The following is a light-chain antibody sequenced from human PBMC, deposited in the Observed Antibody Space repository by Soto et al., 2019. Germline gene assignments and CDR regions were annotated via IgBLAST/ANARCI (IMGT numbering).Light chain of an antibody. CDR2: EVS. V-gene: IGLV2-14*01. CDR3: SSYARSSTLV. J-gene: IGLJ2*01. CDR1: SSDIGDYNY. Sequence: QLVLTQPASVSGSPGQSITISCSGTSSDIGDYNYVSWYQQHPGKVPELIIYEVSHRPSGVSHRFSGSKSGNTASLTISGLQGEDEADYYCSSYARSSTLVFGGGTKLTVL.